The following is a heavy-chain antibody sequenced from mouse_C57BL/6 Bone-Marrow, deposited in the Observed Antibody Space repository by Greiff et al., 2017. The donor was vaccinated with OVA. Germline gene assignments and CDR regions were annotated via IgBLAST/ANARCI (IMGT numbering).Heavy chain of an antibody. Sequence: EVQLVESGEGLVKPGGSLKLSCAASGFTFSSYAMSWVRQTPEKRLEWVAYISSGGDYIYYADTVKGRFTISRDNARNTLYLQMSSLKSEDTAMYYCTRARYYGSSSWFAYWGQGTLVTVSA. V-gene: IGHV5-9-1*02. D-gene: IGHD1-1*01. CDR2: ISSGGDYI. CDR3: TRARYYGSSSWFAY. J-gene: IGHJ3*01. CDR1: GFTFSSYA.